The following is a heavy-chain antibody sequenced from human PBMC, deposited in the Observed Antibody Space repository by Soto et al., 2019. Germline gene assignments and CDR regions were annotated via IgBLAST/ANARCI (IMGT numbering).Heavy chain of an antibody. D-gene: IGHD1-1*01. V-gene: IGHV4-59*01. CDR2: MYYSGST. CDR3: ARMMIRGTPDY. CDR1: GGSISSYY. J-gene: IGHJ4*02. Sequence: SETLSLTCTVSGGSISSYYWSWIRQPPGKGLEWIGYMYYSGSTNYNPSLKSRVTISVDTSKNQFSLKLSSVTAADTAVYYCARMMIRGTPDYWGQGTLVTRSS.